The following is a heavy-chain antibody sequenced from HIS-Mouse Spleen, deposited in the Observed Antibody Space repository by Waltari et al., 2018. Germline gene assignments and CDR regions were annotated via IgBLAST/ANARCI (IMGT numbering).Heavy chain of an antibody. Sequence: QVQLQESGPGLVKPSETLSLTCTVSGYSISSGYYWGWIRQPPGKGLEWIGSIYHSGSTCYNPSPKSRVTISVDTSKNQFSLKLSSVTAADTAVYYCASSEITIAAPSYYFDYWGQGTLVTVSS. CDR1: GYSISSGYY. J-gene: IGHJ4*02. V-gene: IGHV4-38-2*02. CDR3: ASSEITIAAPSYYFDY. D-gene: IGHD6-6*01. CDR2: IYHSGST.